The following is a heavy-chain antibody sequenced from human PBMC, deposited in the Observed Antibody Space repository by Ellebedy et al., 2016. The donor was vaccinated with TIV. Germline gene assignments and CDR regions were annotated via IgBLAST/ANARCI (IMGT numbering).Heavy chain of an antibody. CDR1: GFTFSHYF. Sequence: GGSLRLSCAASGFTFSHYFMHWVRQAPGKGLEHGAAIANDGRASYYADSVQGRFTISRDNSKNTLYLQMGSLRPEDMGVYYCARGVWRGYYYYMDVWGKGTTVTVSS. J-gene: IGHJ6*03. CDR2: IANDGRAS. D-gene: IGHD3-3*01. CDR3: ARGVWRGYYYYMDV. V-gene: IGHV3-64*02.